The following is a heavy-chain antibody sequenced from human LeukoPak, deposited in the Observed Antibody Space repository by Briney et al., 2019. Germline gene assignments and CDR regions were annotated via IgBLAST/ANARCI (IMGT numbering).Heavy chain of an antibody. V-gene: IGHV4-61*01. CDR2: IYYSGST. CDR1: GGSISSSSYY. CDR3: ARDSATSGYSSSWYWFDP. Sequence: SETLSLTCTVSGGSISSSSYYWGWIRQPPGKGLEWIGYIYYSGSTNYNPSLKSRVTISVDTSKNQFSLKLSSVTAADTAVYYCARDSATSGYSSSWYWFDPWGQGTLVTVSS. D-gene: IGHD6-13*01. J-gene: IGHJ5*02.